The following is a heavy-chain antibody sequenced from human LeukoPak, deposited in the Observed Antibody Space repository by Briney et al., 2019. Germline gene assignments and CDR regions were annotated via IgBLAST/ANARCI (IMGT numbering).Heavy chain of an antibody. V-gene: IGHV4-38-2*02. D-gene: IGHD6-13*01. Sequence: SETLSLTCTVSGYSISSGYYWGWIRQPPGKRLEWIGSIYYSGSTYYNPSLKSRVTISVDTSKNQFSLKLSSVTAADTAVYYCARDGTRSDAFDIWGQGTMVTVSS. CDR1: GYSISSGYY. CDR3: ARDGTRSDAFDI. CDR2: IYYSGST. J-gene: IGHJ3*02.